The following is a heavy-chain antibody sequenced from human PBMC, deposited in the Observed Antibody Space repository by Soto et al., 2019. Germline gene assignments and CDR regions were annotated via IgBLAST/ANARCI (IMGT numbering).Heavy chain of an antibody. CDR3: EREASFYGMDV. J-gene: IGHJ6*02. V-gene: IGHV1-69*01. CDR2: MIPIFGTA. CDR1: GGTFSSYA. Sequence: QVQLVQSGAEVKKPGSSVKVSCKASGGTFSSYAISWVRQAPGQGLEWMGGMIPIFGTANYAQKFQGRVTSTADESTSTAYMELRSLRSEKRAVYYCEREASFYGMDVCSQWTTVNVTS.